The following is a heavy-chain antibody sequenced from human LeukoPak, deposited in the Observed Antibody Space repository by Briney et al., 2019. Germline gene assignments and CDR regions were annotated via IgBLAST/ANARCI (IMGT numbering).Heavy chain of an antibody. CDR3: ARASKGGHGYNPPPGY. J-gene: IGHJ4*02. D-gene: IGHD5-24*01. CDR1: GRTLGSHA. Sequence: APVKVFCKTSGRTLGSHAFSWVRQAPGHGLEWMGAILPIFGAPNYAQKFQGRVTITADEATNTVYMELTRLRSEDTAVYYCARASKGGHGYNPPPGYWGQGTLVTVSS. V-gene: IGHV1-69*01. CDR2: ILPIFGAP.